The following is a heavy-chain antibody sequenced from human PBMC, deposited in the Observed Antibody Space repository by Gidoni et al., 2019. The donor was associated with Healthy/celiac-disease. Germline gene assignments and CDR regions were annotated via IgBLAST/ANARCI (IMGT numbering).Heavy chain of an antibody. D-gene: IGHD6-13*01. Sequence: QVQLVQSGAEVKKPGSSVKVSCKASGGTFSSSTISWVRQAPGQGLEWMGRIIPILGIANYAQKFQGRVTITADKSTSTAYMELSSQRSEDTAVYYCASLHSSSWYFDYWGQGTLVTVSS. V-gene: IGHV1-69*02. CDR1: GGTFSSST. J-gene: IGHJ4*02. CDR2: IIPILGIA. CDR3: ASLHSSSWYFDY.